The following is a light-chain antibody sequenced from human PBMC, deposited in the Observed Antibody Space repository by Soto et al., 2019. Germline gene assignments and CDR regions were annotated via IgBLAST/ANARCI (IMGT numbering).Light chain of an antibody. CDR3: QQYGSSPSYT. V-gene: IGKV3-20*01. CDR2: GAS. Sequence: EIVLTQSPGTLSWSLGERATLSCRASQSVSSSHLAWYQQKPGQAPRLLIYGASSRATGIPDRFSGSGSGTDFTLTISRLEPEDFAVYYCQQYGSSPSYTFGQGTKLEIK. J-gene: IGKJ2*01. CDR1: QSVSSSH.